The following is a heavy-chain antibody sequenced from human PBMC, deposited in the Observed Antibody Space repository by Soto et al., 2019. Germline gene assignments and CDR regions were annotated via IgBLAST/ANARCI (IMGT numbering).Heavy chain of an antibody. CDR2: ISYDGTDE. Sequence: SLRLSCAASGFSFSSYGMHWVRQAPGKGLEWVAMISYDGTDEYYADSVKGRFTISRDNSRNTLFLQMNSLRAEDTAVYYCARDYYKYYDSSGYYRSPAYWGQGTLVTVSS. CDR3: ARDYYKYYDSSGYYRSPAY. J-gene: IGHJ4*02. V-gene: IGHV3-30*03. D-gene: IGHD3-22*01. CDR1: GFSFSSYG.